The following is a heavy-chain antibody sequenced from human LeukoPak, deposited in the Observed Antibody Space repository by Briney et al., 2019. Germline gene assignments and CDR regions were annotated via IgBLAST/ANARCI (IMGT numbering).Heavy chain of an antibody. Sequence: ASVKVSCKASGYTFTSYAMHWVRQAPGQRLEWMGWINAGNGNTKYSQKFQGRVTITRDTSASTAYMELSSLRSEDPAVYYCARVYSSGWYYFDYWGQGTLVTVSS. D-gene: IGHD6-19*01. J-gene: IGHJ4*02. CDR1: GYTFTSYA. CDR3: ARVYSSGWYYFDY. CDR2: INAGNGNT. V-gene: IGHV1-3*01.